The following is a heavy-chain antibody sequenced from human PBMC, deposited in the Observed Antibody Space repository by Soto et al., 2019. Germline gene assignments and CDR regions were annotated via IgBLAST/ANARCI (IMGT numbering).Heavy chain of an antibody. CDR2: ISGSGGSP. J-gene: IGHJ4*02. CDR1: GFTFSTYT. Sequence: QPGGSLRLSCVASGFTFSTYTMSWVREAPGKGLEWVSVISGSGGSPSYADSVQGRFSIYRDNSKNTLHLQMNSLRGDDTAMYYCAKARCSTTDCYVPDYWGRGTLVTVSS. CDR3: AKARCSTTDCYVPDY. D-gene: IGHD2-2*01. V-gene: IGHV3-23*01.